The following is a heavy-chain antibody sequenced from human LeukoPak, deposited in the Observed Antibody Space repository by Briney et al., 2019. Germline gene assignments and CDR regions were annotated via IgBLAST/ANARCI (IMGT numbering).Heavy chain of an antibody. CDR2: INHSGST. J-gene: IGHJ6*03. Sequence: SETLSLTCTVSGGSISSSSYYWSWICQPPGKGLEWIGEINHSGSTNYNPSLKSRVTISVDTSKNQFSLKLSSVTAADTAVYYCARGPRFWSGKRHYYMDVWGKGTTVTVSS. V-gene: IGHV4-39*07. CDR1: GGSISSSSYY. D-gene: IGHD3-3*01. CDR3: ARGPRFWSGKRHYYMDV.